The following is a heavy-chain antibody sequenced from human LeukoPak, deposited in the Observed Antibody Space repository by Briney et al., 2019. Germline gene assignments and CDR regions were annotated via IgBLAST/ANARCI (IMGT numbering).Heavy chain of an antibody. J-gene: IGHJ4*02. Sequence: ASVKVSCKASGYTFTGYYMRWVRQAPGQGLEWMGWINPNSGGTNYAQKFQGRVTMTRDTSISTAYMELSRLRSDDTAVYYCARGSITMIVVVITTPFDYWGQGTLVTVSS. CDR3: ARGSITMIVVVITTPFDY. CDR1: GYTFTGYY. D-gene: IGHD3-22*01. V-gene: IGHV1-2*02. CDR2: INPNSGGT.